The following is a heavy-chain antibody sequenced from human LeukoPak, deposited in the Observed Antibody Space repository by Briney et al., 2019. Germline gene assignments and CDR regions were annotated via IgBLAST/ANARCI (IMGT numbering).Heavy chain of an antibody. CDR3: ARVITSSLGAFDL. Sequence: PGGSLRLSCAASGFTLSNYNMNWVRQAPGKGLEWISVISFDGNKMYYADSVRGRLTLSRDISKNTVCLQMDSLKPEDTAVYYCARVITSSLGAFDLWGQGTLVTVSS. J-gene: IGHJ3*01. D-gene: IGHD3-16*01. V-gene: IGHV3-30*03. CDR1: GFTLSNYN. CDR2: ISFDGNKM.